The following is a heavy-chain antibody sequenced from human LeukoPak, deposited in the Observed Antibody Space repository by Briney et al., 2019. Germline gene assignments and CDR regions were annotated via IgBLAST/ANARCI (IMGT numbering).Heavy chain of an antibody. CDR2: IYPADSDT. CDR3: AGRGTGTTLAFDY. CDR1: GYTFITYW. J-gene: IGHJ4*02. V-gene: IGHV5-51*01. Sequence: GESLKISCKVSGYTFITYWIGWVRQMPGRGLEWMGIIYPADSDTRYSPSFQGQVTISVDKSISTAYLQWSSLKASDTAIYYCAGRGTGTTLAFDYWGQGTLVTVSS. D-gene: IGHD1-1*01.